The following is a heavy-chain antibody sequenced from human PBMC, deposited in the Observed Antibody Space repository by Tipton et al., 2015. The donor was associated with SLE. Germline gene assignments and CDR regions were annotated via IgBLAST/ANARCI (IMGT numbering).Heavy chain of an antibody. CDR2: IYYSGST. CDR3: ASCLGLARAFDI. CDR1: GGSISSYY. J-gene: IGHJ3*02. Sequence: TLSLTCTVSGGSISSYYWSWIRQPPGKGLEWIGYIYYSGSTNYNPSLKSRVTISVDTSKNQFSLKLSSVTAADTAVYYCASCLGLARAFDIWGQGTMVTVSS. D-gene: IGHD7-27*01. V-gene: IGHV4-59*08.